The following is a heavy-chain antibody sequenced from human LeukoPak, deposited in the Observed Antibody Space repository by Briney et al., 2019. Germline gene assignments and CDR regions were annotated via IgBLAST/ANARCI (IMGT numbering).Heavy chain of an antibody. CDR1: GYSHTSYY. CDR3: ARRDGSSGYYSDYYYGMDV. V-gene: IGHV1-46*01. Sequence: ASVKVSCKASGYSHTSYYMHWVRQAPGQGLEWMGIINPSGGSTSYAQKFQGRVTMTRDTSTSTVYMELSSLRSEDTAVYYCARRDGSSGYYSDYYYGMDVWGQGTAVTVSS. D-gene: IGHD3-22*01. J-gene: IGHJ6*02. CDR2: INPSGGST.